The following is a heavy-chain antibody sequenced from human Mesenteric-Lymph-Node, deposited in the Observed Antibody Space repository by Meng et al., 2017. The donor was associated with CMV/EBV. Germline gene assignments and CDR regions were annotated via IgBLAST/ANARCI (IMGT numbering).Heavy chain of an antibody. CDR2: IGTGSTK. CDR1: GFSLSIYS. CDR3: VRDPVLSGLDV. Sequence: GGSLRLSCAASGFSLSIYSMNWVRQAPGKGLERVAYIGTGSTKYYADSLEGRFTVSRDDAKNSLYLQMNSLRGEDTAVYFCVRDPVLSGLDVWGQGTTVTVSS. V-gene: IGHV3-48*04. J-gene: IGHJ6*02.